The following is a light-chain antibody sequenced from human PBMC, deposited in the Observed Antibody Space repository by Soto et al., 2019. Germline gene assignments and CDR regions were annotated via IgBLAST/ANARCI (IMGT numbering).Light chain of an antibody. CDR1: SSDVGGYNY. CDR3: SSYTSSSISYVV. J-gene: IGLJ2*01. V-gene: IGLV2-14*01. CDR2: DVS. Sequence: QSALTQPASVSGSPGQSITISCTGTSSDVGGYNYVSWYQQHPGKAPKLMIYDVSNRPSGVSNRFSGSKSGNTASLTISGLQAEDEAEYYCSSYTSSSISYVVFGGGTKLTVL.